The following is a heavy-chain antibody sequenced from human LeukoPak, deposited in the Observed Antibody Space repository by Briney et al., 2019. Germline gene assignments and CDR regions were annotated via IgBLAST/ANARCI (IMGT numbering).Heavy chain of an antibody. CDR2: INPNSGGT. CDR3: ARVPIPYGSGSYYKGGGGWFDP. Sequence: ASVKVSCKASGYTFTVYYMYWVRQAPGQGLEWMGRINPNSGGTNYAQKFQGRVTMTRDTSISTAYMELSRLRSDDTAVYYCARVPIPYGSGSYYKGGGGWFDPWGQGTLVTVSS. J-gene: IGHJ5*02. V-gene: IGHV1-2*06. D-gene: IGHD3-10*01. CDR1: GYTFTVYY.